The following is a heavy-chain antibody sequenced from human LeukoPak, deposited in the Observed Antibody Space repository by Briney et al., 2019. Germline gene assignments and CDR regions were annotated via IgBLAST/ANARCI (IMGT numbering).Heavy chain of an antibody. D-gene: IGHD3-22*01. Sequence: ASVKVSCKASGGTFTSYYISWVRQAPGQGLEWMGGVIPNFGTANYAQKFQGRVTITTDESTSTAYMELSSLRSEDTAVYYCARAVFPSMIVVVNLIYYYYMDVWGKGTTVTVS. J-gene: IGHJ6*03. CDR2: VIPNFGTA. CDR1: GGTFTSYY. V-gene: IGHV1-69*05. CDR3: ARAVFPSMIVVVNLIYYYYMDV.